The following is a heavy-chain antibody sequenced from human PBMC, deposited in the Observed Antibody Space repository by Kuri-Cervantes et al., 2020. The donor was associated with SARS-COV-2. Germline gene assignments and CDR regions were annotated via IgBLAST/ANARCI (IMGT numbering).Heavy chain of an antibody. Sequence: LSLTCAASGFTFDDYAMHWVRQALGKGLEWVSLISWDGGSTYYADSVKGRFTISRDNSKNSLYLQMNSLRAEDTAVYYCAREINYYYGMDVWGQGTTVTVSS. D-gene: IGHD1-26*01. V-gene: IGHV3-43D*04. CDR1: GFTFDDYA. J-gene: IGHJ6*02. CDR2: ISWDGGST. CDR3: AREINYYYGMDV.